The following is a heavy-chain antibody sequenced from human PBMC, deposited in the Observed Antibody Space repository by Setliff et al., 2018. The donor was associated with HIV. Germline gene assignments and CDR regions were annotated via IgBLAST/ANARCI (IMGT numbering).Heavy chain of an antibody. D-gene: IGHD2-15*01. V-gene: IGHV3-23*01. CDR3: AKRSLGSAMTHYFDY. CDR1: GFTFNNYA. Sequence: GGSLRLSCAASGFTFNNYAMSWVRQAPGKGLEWVSAISGSTGSTYYADSVKGRFTISRDNSKNTLHLELNNLRAEDTAIYYCAKRSLGSAMTHYFDYWGQGTLVTVSS. J-gene: IGHJ4*02. CDR2: ISGSTGST.